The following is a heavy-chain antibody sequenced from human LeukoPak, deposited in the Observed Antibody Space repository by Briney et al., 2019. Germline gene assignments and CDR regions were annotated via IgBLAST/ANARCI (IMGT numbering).Heavy chain of an antibody. Sequence: VASVNVSCKASGGTFSSDAISWGRQAPGQGREWMGGIIPIFVTANYAQKFQGRVTITADESTSTAYMELSSLRSEDTAVYYCAGSPRYNWTDNYFEYWGQGTLVTVSS. CDR3: AGSPRYNWTDNYFEY. CDR1: GGTFSSDA. CDR2: IIPIFVTA. D-gene: IGHD1-1*01. V-gene: IGHV1-69*13. J-gene: IGHJ4*02.